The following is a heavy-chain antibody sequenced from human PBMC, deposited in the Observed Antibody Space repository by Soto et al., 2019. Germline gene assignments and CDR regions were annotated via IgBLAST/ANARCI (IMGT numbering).Heavy chain of an antibody. D-gene: IGHD6-13*01. CDR3: ARGADIAAAGADAFDI. J-gene: IGHJ3*02. CDR2: INPNSGGT. Sequence: ASVKVSCKASGYTFTGYYMHWVRQAPGQGLEWMGWINPNSGGTNYAQKFQGWVTMTRDTSISTAYMELSRLRSDDTAVYCCARGADIAAAGADAFDIWGQGTMVTVSS. CDR1: GYTFTGYY. V-gene: IGHV1-2*04.